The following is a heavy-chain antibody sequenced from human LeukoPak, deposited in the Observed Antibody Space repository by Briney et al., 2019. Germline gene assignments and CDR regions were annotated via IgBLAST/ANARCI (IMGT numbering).Heavy chain of an antibody. V-gene: IGHV1-2*02. CDR2: INPNSGGT. CDR1: GGTFSSYA. Sequence: ASVKVSCKASGGTFSSYAISWVRQAPGQGLEWMGWINPNSGGTNYAQKFQGRVTMTRDTSISTAYMELSRLRSDDTAVYYCARERGGVFRGNQIDYWGQGTLVTVSS. D-gene: IGHD1-26*01. J-gene: IGHJ4*02. CDR3: ARERGGVFRGNQIDY.